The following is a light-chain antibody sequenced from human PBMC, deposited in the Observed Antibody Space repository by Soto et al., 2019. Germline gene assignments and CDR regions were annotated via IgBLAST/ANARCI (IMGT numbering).Light chain of an antibody. CDR3: QQYSRSLPWT. Sequence: EIVLTQSPGTLSLSPGERATLSCRASQSVSSDYLAWYQQKPGQAPSVVIYGASSRATGIPDRFSGSGSGTDFTLTISRLEPEDFAVYYCQQYSRSLPWTFGQGTKVDIK. V-gene: IGKV3-20*01. CDR2: GAS. J-gene: IGKJ1*01. CDR1: QSVSSDY.